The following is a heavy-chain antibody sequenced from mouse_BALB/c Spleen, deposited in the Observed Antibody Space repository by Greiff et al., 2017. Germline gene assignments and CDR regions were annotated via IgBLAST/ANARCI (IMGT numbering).Heavy chain of an antibody. CDR2: ISYSGST. V-gene: IGHV3-2*02. J-gene: IGHJ2*01. Sequence: EVKLVESGPGLVKPSQSLSLTCTVTGYSITSDYAWNWIRQFPGNKLEWMGYISYSGSTSYNPSLKSRISITRDTSKNQFFLQLNSVTTEDTATYYCARDGYGFDYWGQGTTLTVSS. D-gene: IGHD2-2*01. CDR1: GYSITSDYA. CDR3: ARDGYGFDY.